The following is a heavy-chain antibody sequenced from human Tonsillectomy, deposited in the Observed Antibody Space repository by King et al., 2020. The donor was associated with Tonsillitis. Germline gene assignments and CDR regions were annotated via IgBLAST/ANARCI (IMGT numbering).Heavy chain of an antibody. CDR3: ARKRGAVGPLDIFGYYDAFDI. Sequence: QLVQSGAEVKKPGASVKVSCKAFGGTFSSYAVTWVRQAPGQGLEWMGGIITIFGTANYAQKFQGRVTITADESTSTAYIELSSLRSEETTVYYCARKRGAVGPLDIFGYYDAFDIWGQGTMVTVSS. CDR2: IITIFGTA. CDR1: GGTFSSYA. J-gene: IGHJ3*02. D-gene: IGHD3-3*01. V-gene: IGHV1-69*01.